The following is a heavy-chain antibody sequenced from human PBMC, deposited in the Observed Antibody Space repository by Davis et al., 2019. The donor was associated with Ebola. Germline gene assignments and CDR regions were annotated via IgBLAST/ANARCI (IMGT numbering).Heavy chain of an antibody. J-gene: IGHJ3*02. V-gene: IGHV1-18*01. Sequence: ASVKVSCKASGYTFRISAISWVRQAPGQGLEWLGWSSAYNGNTNYAQILQGTVTMTTDTSTGTAYMELTSLRSDDTAVYFFARTSIVGTTTTASDIRGQGTKVTVSS. D-gene: IGHD1-26*01. CDR1: GYTFRISA. CDR2: SSAYNGNT. CDR3: ARTSIVGTTTTASDI.